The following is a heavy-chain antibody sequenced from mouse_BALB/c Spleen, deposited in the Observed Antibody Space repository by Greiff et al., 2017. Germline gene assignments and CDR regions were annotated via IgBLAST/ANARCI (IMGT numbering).Heavy chain of an antibody. J-gene: IGHJ3*01. D-gene: IGHD2-14*01. CDR3: ARKDYRYDGFAY. V-gene: IGHV1-18*01. Sequence: VQLQQSGPELVKPGASVKIPCKASGYTFTDYNMDWVKQSHGKSLEWIGDINPNNGGTIYNQKFKGKATLTVDKSSSTAYMELRSLTSEDTAVYYCARKDYRYDGFAYWGQGTLVTVSA. CDR2: INPNNGGT. CDR1: GYTFTDYN.